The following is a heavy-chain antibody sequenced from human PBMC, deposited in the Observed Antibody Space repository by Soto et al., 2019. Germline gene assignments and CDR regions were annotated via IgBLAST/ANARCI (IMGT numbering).Heavy chain of an antibody. CDR2: INSDGSST. CDR1: GFTFSSYW. J-gene: IGHJ6*02. V-gene: IGHV3-74*01. D-gene: IGHD3-16*01. Sequence: GGSLRLSCAASGFTFSSYWMHWVRQAPGKGLVWVSRINSDGSSTSYADSVKGRFTISRDNAKNTLYLQMNSLRAEDTAVYYCARESVVPFRSFGHGMDVWGQGTTVTVSS. CDR3: ARESVVPFRSFGHGMDV.